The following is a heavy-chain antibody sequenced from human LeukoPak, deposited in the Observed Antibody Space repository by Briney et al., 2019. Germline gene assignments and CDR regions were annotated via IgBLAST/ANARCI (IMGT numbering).Heavy chain of an antibody. J-gene: IGHJ4*02. CDR3: ARDQGGVGY. Sequence: PGGSLRLSCVASGITFSSYSMNWVRQAPGKGLEWVSYISSFSGTINYADSVKGRFTISRDNAKNSLYLQMNSLRAEDTAVYYCARDQGGVGYWGRGTLVTVSS. CDR2: ISSFSGTI. D-gene: IGHD3-16*01. CDR1: GITFSSYS. V-gene: IGHV3-48*01.